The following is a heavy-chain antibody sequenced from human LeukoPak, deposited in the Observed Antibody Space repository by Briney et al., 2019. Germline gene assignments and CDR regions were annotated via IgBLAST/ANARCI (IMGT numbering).Heavy chain of an antibody. V-gene: IGHV3-30*03. D-gene: IGHD3-22*01. CDR2: ISYDGSNK. CDR1: GFTFSSHG. J-gene: IGHJ4*02. Sequence: SGGSLRLSCAASGFTFSSHGMHWVRQAPGKGLEWVAVISYDGSNKYYADSVKGRFTISRDNSKNTLYLQMNSLRAEDTAVYYCARGDYYDSSGYSDYWGQGTLVTVSS. CDR3: ARGDYYDSSGYSDY.